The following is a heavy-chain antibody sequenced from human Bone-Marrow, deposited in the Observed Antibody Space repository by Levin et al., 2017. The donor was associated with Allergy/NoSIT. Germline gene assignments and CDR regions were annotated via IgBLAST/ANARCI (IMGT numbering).Heavy chain of an antibody. J-gene: IGHJ4*02. CDR2: INPSSGAT. Sequence: PEASVKVSCKASGYTFTDYYMHWVRQAPGQGLEWMGWINPSSGATHFAQKFQGRLTMTRDTSINTAYMELSSLISDDSAVYYCARPYYDFLTGPSLDFWFGDWGQGTLLTVSS. CDR1: GYTFTDYY. CDR3: ARPYYDFLTGPSLDFWFGD. D-gene: IGHD3-9*01. V-gene: IGHV1-2*02.